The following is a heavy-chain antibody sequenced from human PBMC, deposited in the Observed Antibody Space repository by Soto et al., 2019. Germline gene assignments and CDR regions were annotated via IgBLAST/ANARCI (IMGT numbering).Heavy chain of an antibody. CDR1: GFTFSSYA. Sequence: QVQLVESGGGVVQPGRSLRLSCAASGFTFSSYAMHWVRQAPGKGLEWVAVISYDGSNKYYADSVKGRFTISRDNSKNTLYLQMNSLRAEDTAVYYCARDHYDITILIDYWGQGTLVTVSS. CDR3: ARDHYDITILIDY. D-gene: IGHD3-16*01. CDR2: ISYDGSNK. J-gene: IGHJ4*02. V-gene: IGHV3-30-3*01.